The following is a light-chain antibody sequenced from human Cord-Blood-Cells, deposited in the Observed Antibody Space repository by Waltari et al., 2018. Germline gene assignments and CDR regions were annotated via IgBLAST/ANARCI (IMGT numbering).Light chain of an antibody. Sequence: QSALTPPASVSGSPGQSITIPCTGTSSDVGSYNLFSWYQQHPGNAPKLMIYEGSKRPPGVSNRFSGSKSGNTASLTISGLQAEDEADYYCCSYAGSSYVVFGGGTKLTVL. CDR3: CSYAGSSYVV. CDR1: SSDVGSYNL. J-gene: IGLJ2*01. CDR2: EGS. V-gene: IGLV2-23*01.